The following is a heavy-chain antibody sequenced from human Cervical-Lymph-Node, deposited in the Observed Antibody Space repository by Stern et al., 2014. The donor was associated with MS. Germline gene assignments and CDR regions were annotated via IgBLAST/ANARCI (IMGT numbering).Heavy chain of an antibody. CDR3: ASGYRNFDY. Sequence: QVQLQESGPGLVKPSQTLSLTCNVSGGSISSGSDYWSWPRQPVGKGLQWIGRIHPSGSAYYTPPLQSRVTISTDKTQNTFSQELAPAAAADTAIYYCASGYRNFDYWGQGILVTVSP. V-gene: IGHV4-61*02. CDR2: IHPSGSA. J-gene: IGHJ4*02. D-gene: IGHD5-18*01. CDR1: GGSISSGSDY.